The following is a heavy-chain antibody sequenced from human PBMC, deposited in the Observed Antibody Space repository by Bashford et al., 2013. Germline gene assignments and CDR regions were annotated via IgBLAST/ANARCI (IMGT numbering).Heavy chain of an antibody. Sequence: ASVKVSCKASGYKFSDYGMNWLRQVPGQGPEWLGWTNINNGHTIYAQGFNDRIIMTTDTSRNTAYMELRDLRFDDTAIYYCARSIYFINDISYSYFFDYWGQGALVTVSS. CDR3: ARSIYFINDISYSYFFDY. CDR1: GYKFSDYG. CDR2: TNINNGHT. D-gene: IGHD2-8*01. J-gene: IGHJ4*01. V-gene: IGHV1-18*01.